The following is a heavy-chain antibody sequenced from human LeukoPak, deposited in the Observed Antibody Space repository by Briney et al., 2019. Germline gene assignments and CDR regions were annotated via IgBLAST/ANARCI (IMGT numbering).Heavy chain of an antibody. CDR2: IKESGDIT. D-gene: IGHD2-15*01. J-gene: IGHJ4*02. CDR1: GFTFSSYS. CDR3: AKYCSGATCSGY. Sequence: GASLRLSCAASGFTFSSYSMCWVRQAPGKGPEWVSGIKESGDITYHADSVKGRFTISRDNSKNTLYLQMNSLRAEDTAKYYCAKYCSGATCSGYWGQGTLVTVSS. V-gene: IGHV3-23*01.